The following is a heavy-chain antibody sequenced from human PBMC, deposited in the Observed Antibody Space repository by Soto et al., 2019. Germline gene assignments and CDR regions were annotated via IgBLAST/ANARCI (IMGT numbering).Heavy chain of an antibody. CDR1: GGSFSGYY. D-gene: IGHD3-3*01. CDR2: INHSGST. J-gene: IGHJ4*02. Sequence: QVHLQQWGAGLLKPSETLSLTCAVYGGSFSGYYWSWIRQPPGQGLEWIGEINHSGSTNYNTSLKCRVTISVDTSKYQFSLKLSSVAAADTAVYFCANTYYNFWSGFYRGYYFDYWGQGTLVSVSS. CDR3: ANTYYNFWSGFYRGYYFDY. V-gene: IGHV4-34*01.